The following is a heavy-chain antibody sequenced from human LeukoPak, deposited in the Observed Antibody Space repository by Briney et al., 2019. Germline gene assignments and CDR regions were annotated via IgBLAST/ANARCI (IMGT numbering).Heavy chain of an antibody. CDR3: ARTVAGAYYYYYYMDV. D-gene: IGHD6-19*01. J-gene: IGHJ6*03. Sequence: GGSLRLSCAASGFTFSDYYMSWLRQAPGKGLEWVSYISSSGSTIYYADSVKGRFTISRDNAKNSLYLQMNSLRAEDTAVYYCARTVAGAYYYYYYMDVWGKGTTVTVSS. V-gene: IGHV3-11*04. CDR2: ISSSGSTI. CDR1: GFTFSDYY.